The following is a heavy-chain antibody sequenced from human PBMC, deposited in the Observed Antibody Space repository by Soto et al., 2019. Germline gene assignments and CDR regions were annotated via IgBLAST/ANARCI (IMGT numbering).Heavy chain of an antibody. V-gene: IGHV3-66*01. Sequence: ELQLVASGGGLVQPGGSLRLSCAASGFTVSNNYVRWVRQAPGTGLEWVSLIFSNGDTPYADSVKGRFTISRDSSSNTLYLQMNSLRVEDTAVYYCAREGTYNCVGGQGIHVTVSS. CDR1: GFTVSNNY. D-gene: IGHD1-1*01. J-gene: IGHJ4*02. CDR3: AREGTYNCV. CDR2: IFSNGDT.